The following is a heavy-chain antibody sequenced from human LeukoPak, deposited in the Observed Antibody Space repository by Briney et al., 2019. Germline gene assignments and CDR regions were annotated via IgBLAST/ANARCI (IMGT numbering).Heavy chain of an antibody. CDR2: VSSDGSNK. Sequence: PGRSLRLSCAASGFTFSSYAMHWVRQAPGKGLEWVAVVSSDGSNKYYADSVKGRFTISRDNSKNTLYLQMNSLRAEDTAVYYCARGYDSSGYYFDYWGQGNLVTVSS. J-gene: IGHJ4*02. D-gene: IGHD3-22*01. V-gene: IGHV3-30*04. CDR1: GFTFSSYA. CDR3: ARGYDSSGYYFDY.